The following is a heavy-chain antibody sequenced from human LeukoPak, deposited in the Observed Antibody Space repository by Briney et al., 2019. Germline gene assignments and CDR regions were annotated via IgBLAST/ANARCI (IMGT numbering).Heavy chain of an antibody. D-gene: IGHD3-22*01. V-gene: IGHV1-8*01. Sequence: ASVKVSCKASGYTFTSYDINWVRQATGQGLEWMGWMNPNSGNTGYAQKFQGRVTMTRNTSISTAYMELSSPRSEDTAVYYCARRQRITMIVVVIKDGMDVWGQGTTVTVSS. CDR3: ARRQRITMIVVVIKDGMDV. CDR1: GYTFTSYD. CDR2: MNPNSGNT. J-gene: IGHJ6*02.